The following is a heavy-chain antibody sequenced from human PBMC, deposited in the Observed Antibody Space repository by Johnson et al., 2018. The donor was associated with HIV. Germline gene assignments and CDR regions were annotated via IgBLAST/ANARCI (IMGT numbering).Heavy chain of an antibody. CDR2: ISYDGSNK. Sequence: HVQLVESGGGVVQPGRSLRLSCAASGFTFSSYAMHWVRQAPGQGLVWVAVISYDGSNKYYADSVKGRFTISRDNSKNTLYLQMNSLRAEDTAVYYCARSQTMIVDGADAFDIWGQGTMVTVSS. CDR1: GFTFSSYA. V-gene: IGHV3-30-3*01. CDR3: ARSQTMIVDGADAFDI. D-gene: IGHD3-22*01. J-gene: IGHJ3*02.